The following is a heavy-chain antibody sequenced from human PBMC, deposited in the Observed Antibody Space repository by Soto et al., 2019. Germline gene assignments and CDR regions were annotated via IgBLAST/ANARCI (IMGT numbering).Heavy chain of an antibody. CDR2: IYYSGST. Sequence: SETLSLTCTVSGGSISTYYWSWIRQPPGEGLEYIGYIYYSGSTNYNPSLKSRVTISVDTSKNQFSLKLSSVSTADTAVYYCARAFGGYGSGSYYATWGQGTLVTVSS. CDR3: ARAFGGYGSGSYYAT. D-gene: IGHD3-10*01. V-gene: IGHV4-59*01. J-gene: IGHJ4*02. CDR1: GGSISTYY.